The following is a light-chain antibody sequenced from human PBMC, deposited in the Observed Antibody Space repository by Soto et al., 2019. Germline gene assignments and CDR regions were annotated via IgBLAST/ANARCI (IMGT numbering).Light chain of an antibody. Sequence: QSALTQPASVSGSPGQSITFSCTGTSSDVGSSNLVSWYQQHPGKAPKLLIYEVSKRPSGVSNRFSGSKSGNTASLTISGLQAEAEADYYCCSYAGSSTHVFGTGTKLTVL. CDR2: EVS. CDR3: CSYAGSSTHV. CDR1: SSDVGSSNL. V-gene: IGLV2-23*02. J-gene: IGLJ1*01.